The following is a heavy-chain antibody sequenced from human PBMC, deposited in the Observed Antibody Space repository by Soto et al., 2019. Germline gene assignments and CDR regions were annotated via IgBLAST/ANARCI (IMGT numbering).Heavy chain of an antibody. V-gene: IGHV3-23*01. CDR1: GFTFSSYA. D-gene: IGHD3-3*01. J-gene: IGHJ5*02. Sequence: PGGSLRLSCAASGFTFSSYAMSWVRQAPGKGLEWVSAISGSGGSTYYADSVKGRFTISRDNSKNTPYLQMNSLRAEDTAVYYCAREAYYDFWSGPWFDPWGQGTLVTVSS. CDR2: ISGSGGST. CDR3: AREAYYDFWSGPWFDP.